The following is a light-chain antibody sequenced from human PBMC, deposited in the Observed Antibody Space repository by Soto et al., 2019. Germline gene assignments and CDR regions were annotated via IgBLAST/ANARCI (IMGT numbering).Light chain of an antibody. V-gene: IGKV3-20*01. CDR1: QSVSSSY. J-gene: IGKJ1*01. CDR3: QQYGSSPQT. Sequence: EIVLTQSPGTLSLSPGERAPLSCRASQSVSSSYLAWYQQKPGQAPRLLIYGASSRATGIPDRFSGSGSGTEFTLTISRLEPEDFAVYYCQQYGSSPQTFGQGTKVEIK. CDR2: GAS.